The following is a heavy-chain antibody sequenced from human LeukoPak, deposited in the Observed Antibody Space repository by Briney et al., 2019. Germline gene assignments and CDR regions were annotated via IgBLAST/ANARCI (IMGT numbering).Heavy chain of an antibody. CDR2: ISYDGSNK. CDR1: GFTFSSYA. CDR3: ANTVGIAVADPRDYYYGMDV. V-gene: IGHV3-30-3*01. D-gene: IGHD6-19*01. Sequence: QTGGSLRLSCAASGFTFSSYAMHWARQAPGKGLEWVAVISYDGSNKYYADSVKGRFTISRDNSKNTLYLQMNSLRAEDTAVYYCANTVGIAVADPRDYYYGMDVWGQGTTVTVSS. J-gene: IGHJ6*02.